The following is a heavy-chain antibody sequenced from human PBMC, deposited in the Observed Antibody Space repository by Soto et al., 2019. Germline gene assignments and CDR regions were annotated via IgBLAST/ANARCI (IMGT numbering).Heavy chain of an antibody. V-gene: IGHV4-34*01. CDR3: ARGTDAYK. J-gene: IGHJ2*01. CDR1: GQSFSAYY. CDR2: IHPSGST. Sequence: SETLSLTCAVNGQSFSAYYCSWARQPPGKGLEWIGEIHPSGSTAYNPSLSGRVTMSLDTSKNQFSLTLNSVTAADTGVYYCARGTDAYKGGR. D-gene: IGHD1-1*01.